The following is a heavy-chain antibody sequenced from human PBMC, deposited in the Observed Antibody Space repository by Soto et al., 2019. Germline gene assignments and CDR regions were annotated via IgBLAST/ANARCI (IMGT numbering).Heavy chain of an antibody. CDR1: GGSISSSSYY. CDR2: IYYSGST. D-gene: IGHD6-19*01. J-gene: IGHJ3*02. Sequence: SETLSLTCTVSGGSISSSSYYWGWIRQPPGKGLEWIGSIYYSGSTYYNPSLKSRVTISVDTSKNQFSLKLSSVTAADTAVYYCAITGYSSGSGAFDIWGQGTMVTVS. V-gene: IGHV4-39*01. CDR3: AITGYSSGSGAFDI.